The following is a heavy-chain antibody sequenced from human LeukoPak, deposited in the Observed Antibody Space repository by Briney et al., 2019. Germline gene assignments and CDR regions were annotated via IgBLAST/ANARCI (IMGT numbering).Heavy chain of an antibody. Sequence: PAESLTLSCAVSGFTFSSYSLSWVRQPPGKGLEWVAAISGSGGSTYYADTVKGRFTISRDNSKNTLYLQMNSLRAEDTAVYYCTTGSYYYFDYWGQGTLVTVSS. CDR2: ISGSGGST. CDR3: TTGSYYYFDY. CDR1: GFTFSSYS. D-gene: IGHD3-10*01. V-gene: IGHV3-23*01. J-gene: IGHJ4*02.